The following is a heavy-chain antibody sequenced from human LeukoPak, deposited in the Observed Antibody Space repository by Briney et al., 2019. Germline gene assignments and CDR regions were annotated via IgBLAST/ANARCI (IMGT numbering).Heavy chain of an antibody. D-gene: IGHD3-22*01. J-gene: IGHJ3*02. CDR3: AREYYDSSGTKYAFDI. CDR1: GYTLIDYY. CDR2: IDPHSGGT. V-gene: IGHV1-2*02. Sequence: PSASVKVSCKASGYTLIDYYIHWVRQAPGQGLEWMGCIDPHSGGTKYAQKLQGRVTMTRDTSISTAYTELSRLRSDDTAMFYCAREYYDSSGTKYAFDIWGQGTMVTVSS.